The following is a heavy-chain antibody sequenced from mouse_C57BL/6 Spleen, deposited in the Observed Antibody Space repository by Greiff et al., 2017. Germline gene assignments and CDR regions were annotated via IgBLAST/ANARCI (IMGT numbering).Heavy chain of an antibody. Sequence: VQLQQSGAELVRPGTSVKVSCKASGYAFTNYLIAWVKPRPGQGLEWIGVINPGSGGTNYNEKFKGKATLTADKSSITAYMQRSSLTSEDSAVDFCARAGTTYYWDYWGQGTTLTVSS. J-gene: IGHJ2*01. CDR3: ARAGTTYYWDY. CDR1: GYAFTNYL. CDR2: INPGSGGT. D-gene: IGHD3-3*01. V-gene: IGHV1-54*01.